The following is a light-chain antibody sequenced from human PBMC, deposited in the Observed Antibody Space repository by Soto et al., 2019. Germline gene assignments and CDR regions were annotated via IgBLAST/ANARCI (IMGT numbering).Light chain of an antibody. CDR1: QRISSL. CDR3: QQSYSTPRT. V-gene: IGKV1-39*01. Sequence: DIQMTQSPSSLSASVGDRVTITCRASQRISSLLNWYQQKPGKVPKLRIYATSNLQSGVPFRSSGGGTGTEYTLNIGSLQPEDIATYNCQQSYSTPRTFGQGTKVEIK. J-gene: IGKJ1*01. CDR2: ATS.